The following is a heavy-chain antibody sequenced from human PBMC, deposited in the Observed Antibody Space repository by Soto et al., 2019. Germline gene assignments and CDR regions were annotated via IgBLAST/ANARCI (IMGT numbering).Heavy chain of an antibody. D-gene: IGHD4-4*01. J-gene: IGHJ6*03. CDR3: AKGKRPRGFTVHNYYYYYMDV. V-gene: IGHV3-23*01. Sequence: GGSLRLSCAASGFTFSSYAMSWVRQAPGKGLEWVSAISGSGGSTYYADSVKGRFTISRDNSKNTLYLQMNSLRAEDTAVYYCAKGKRPRGFTVHNYYYYYMDVWGKGTTVTVSS. CDR1: GFTFSSYA. CDR2: ISGSGGST.